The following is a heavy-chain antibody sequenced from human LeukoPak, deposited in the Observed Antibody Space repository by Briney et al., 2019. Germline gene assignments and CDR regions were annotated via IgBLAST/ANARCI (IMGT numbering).Heavy chain of an antibody. Sequence: GRPLRLSCAASGFTFSSYGMHWVRQAPGKGLEGVAVIWYDGSNKYYADSVKGRFTISRDNSKNTLYLQMNSLRAEDTAVYYCARDSTMVRGVIGPFDYWGQGTLVTVSS. CDR1: GFTFSSYG. V-gene: IGHV3-33*01. J-gene: IGHJ4*02. D-gene: IGHD3-10*01. CDR2: IWYDGSNK. CDR3: ARDSTMVRGVIGPFDY.